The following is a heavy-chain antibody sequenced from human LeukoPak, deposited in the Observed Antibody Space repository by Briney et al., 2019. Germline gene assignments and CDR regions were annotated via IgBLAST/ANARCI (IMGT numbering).Heavy chain of an antibody. V-gene: IGHV4-4*02. CDR3: ARVNINNWHSCDY. Sequence: PSGTLSLTCAVSGGSISSNNWWGWVRQPPGKGLEWIGEIYHSGSPNYNPFLKSRVTISVDKSRNHLSLNLSSVTAADTAVYYCARVNINNWHSCDYWGQGTLVTVSS. CDR1: GGSISSNNW. CDR2: IYHSGSP. J-gene: IGHJ4*02. D-gene: IGHD1-1*01.